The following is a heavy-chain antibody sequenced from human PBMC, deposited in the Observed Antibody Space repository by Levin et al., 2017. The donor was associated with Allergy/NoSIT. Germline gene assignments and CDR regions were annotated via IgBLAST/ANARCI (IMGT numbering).Heavy chain of an antibody. Sequence: GESLKISCTASGFTFDDYAIIWFHQAPGKGLEWIGFIRSKTYGRTKEHAAAVEGRFTISRDDSKSIAYLQMYSLNTEDTAVYYCTRDHPGVATTDYNDYYMDVWGKGTTVTVSS. CDR1: GFTFDDYA. J-gene: IGHJ6*03. V-gene: IGHV3-49*03. D-gene: IGHD5-12*01. CDR3: TRDHPGVATTDYNDYYMDV. CDR2: IRSKTYGRTK.